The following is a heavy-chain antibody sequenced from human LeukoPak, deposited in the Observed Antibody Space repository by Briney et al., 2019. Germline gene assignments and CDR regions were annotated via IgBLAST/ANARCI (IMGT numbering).Heavy chain of an antibody. CDR2: INPNSGGT. Sequence: ASVKVSCKASGYTFTGYYMHWVRQAPGQGLEWMGWINPNSGGTNYAQNFQGRVTMTRDTPISTAYMELSRLRSDDTAVYYCARRQVDCSTTSCYVDYWGRGTLVTVYS. D-gene: IGHD2-2*01. CDR3: ARRQVDCSTTSCYVDY. CDR1: GYTFTGYY. V-gene: IGHV1-2*02. J-gene: IGHJ4*02.